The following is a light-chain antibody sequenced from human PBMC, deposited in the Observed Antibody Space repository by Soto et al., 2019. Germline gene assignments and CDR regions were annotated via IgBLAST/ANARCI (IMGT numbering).Light chain of an antibody. Sequence: DIVLPRSPATLSLSPGERATLSCRASQSVSRYLAWYQQKPGQAPRLLIYDASNRATGIPARFSGSGSGTDFTLTISSLEPEDFVVYYCQQRSNWPFPFGPGTKLDIK. CDR1: QSVSRY. V-gene: IGKV3-11*01. J-gene: IGKJ3*01. CDR3: QQRSNWPFP. CDR2: DAS.